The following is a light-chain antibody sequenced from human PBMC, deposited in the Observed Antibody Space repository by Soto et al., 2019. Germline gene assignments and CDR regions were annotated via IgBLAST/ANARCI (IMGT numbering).Light chain of an antibody. Sequence: QSALPQPASLSGSPVQSITISCTGTSSDVGAYDFVSWYQQHPDKAPKLMIYEVSNRPSGVSNRFSGSKSVNTATLTISGLQAEDEADYYCSSYTSSSTRVFGTGTKLTVL. CDR3: SSYTSSSTRV. J-gene: IGLJ1*01. V-gene: IGLV2-14*03. CDR2: EVS. CDR1: SSDVGAYDF.